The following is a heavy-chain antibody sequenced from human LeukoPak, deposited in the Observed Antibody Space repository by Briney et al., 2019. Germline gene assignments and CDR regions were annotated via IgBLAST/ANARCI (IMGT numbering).Heavy chain of an antibody. Sequence: GGSLRLSCAASGFTFDDYGMSWVRQAPGKGLEWVADINWNGGSTGYADSVKGRFTISRDNAKNSLYLQMNSLRAEDTALYYCARVSYDSSGRPSFDYWGQGTLVTVSS. D-gene: IGHD3-22*01. CDR2: INWNGGST. V-gene: IGHV3-20*04. J-gene: IGHJ4*02. CDR3: ARVSYDSSGRPSFDY. CDR1: GFTFDDYG.